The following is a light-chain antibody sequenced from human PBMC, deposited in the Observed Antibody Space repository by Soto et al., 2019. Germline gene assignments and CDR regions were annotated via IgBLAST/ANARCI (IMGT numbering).Light chain of an antibody. CDR3: QQYGRT. Sequence: EVVLKKSQGTLSLSPGERATLSCKTSQSISTNYLAWYQHKPGQAPRLLIYAASNRITGIPDRFSGSGSGTDFTLTISRLEPEDFALYHFQQYGRTFGQGTRLAIK. J-gene: IGKJ5*01. CDR2: AAS. CDR1: QSISTNY. V-gene: IGKV3-20*01.